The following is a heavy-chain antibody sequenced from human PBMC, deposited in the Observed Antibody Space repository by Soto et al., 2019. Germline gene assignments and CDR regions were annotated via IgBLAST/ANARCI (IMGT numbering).Heavy chain of an antibody. Sequence: ASVKVSCKASGFSFTGYYIHWLRQAPGQGLEWMGWINAHSGGTEYAQKFQGRVTLTRDTSIATAYLTLTSLSSDDTALYYCAKDLTRQLAYWLDPWGQGTQVTVSS. CDR2: INAHSGGT. V-gene: IGHV1-2*02. CDR1: GFSFTGYY. CDR3: AKDLTRQLAYWLDP. J-gene: IGHJ5*02. D-gene: IGHD6-6*01.